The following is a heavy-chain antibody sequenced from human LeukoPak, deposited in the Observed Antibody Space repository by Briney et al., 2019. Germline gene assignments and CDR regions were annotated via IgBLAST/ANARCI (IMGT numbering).Heavy chain of an antibody. CDR1: GGSISSYY. CDR2: IYYSGST. J-gene: IGHJ4*02. CDR3: ARKGSAVAGGRQYDY. Sequence: PSETLSLTCTVSGGSISSYYWSWIRQPPGKGLEWIGYIYYSGSTNYNPSLKSRVTISVDTSKNQFSLKLSSVTAADTAVYYCARKGSAVAGGRQYDYWGQGTLVTVFS. V-gene: IGHV4-59*01. D-gene: IGHD6-19*01.